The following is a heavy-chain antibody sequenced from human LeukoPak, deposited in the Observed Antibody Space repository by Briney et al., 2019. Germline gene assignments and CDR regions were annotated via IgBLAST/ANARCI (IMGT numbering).Heavy chain of an antibody. D-gene: IGHD3-22*01. J-gene: IGHJ4*02. V-gene: IGHV3-23*01. Sequence: PGGSLRLSCAASRFTFNSYAMSWVRQAPGKGLEWVSVIGGSNGITFYVGSVKGRFTISRDNSKDTLYLQMNSLRAEDTAVYYCARDAYYYEKWGQGTLVTVSS. CDR2: IGGSNGIT. CDR3: ARDAYYYEK. CDR1: RFTFNSYA.